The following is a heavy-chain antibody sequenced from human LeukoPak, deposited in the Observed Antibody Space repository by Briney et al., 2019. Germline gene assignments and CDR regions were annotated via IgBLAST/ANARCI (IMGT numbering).Heavy chain of an antibody. D-gene: IGHD5-12*01. CDR2: ISGGGGTA. CDR3: AKDREGLSSGYDLEYFDY. J-gene: IGHJ4*02. V-gene: IGHV3-23*01. CDR1: GFTFSSYA. Sequence: GGSLRLSCAASGFTFSSYAMNWVRQAPGKGLEWVSAISGGGGTAYYADSVKGRFTTSRDNSKNTLFLQMNSLRAEDTAVYYCAKDREGLSSGYDLEYFDYWGQGTLVTVSS.